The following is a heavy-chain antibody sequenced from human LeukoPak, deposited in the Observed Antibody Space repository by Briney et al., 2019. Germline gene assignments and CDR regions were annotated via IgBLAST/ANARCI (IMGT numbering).Heavy chain of an antibody. V-gene: IGHV4-4*07. CDR3: ARVSVAGIFDY. CDR1: GGSISRYY. D-gene: IGHD6-19*01. Sequence: SETLSLTCTGSGGSISRYYWSWIRQPAGKGLEWIGRISSSGSTNYNPSLKSRVTISVDTSKNQFSLKLSSVTAADTAVYYCARVSVAGIFDYWGQGTLVTVSS. CDR2: ISSSGST. J-gene: IGHJ4*02.